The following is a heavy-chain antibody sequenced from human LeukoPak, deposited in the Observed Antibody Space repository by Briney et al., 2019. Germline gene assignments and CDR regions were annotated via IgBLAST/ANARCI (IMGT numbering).Heavy chain of an antibody. Sequence: GGSLRLSCAASGFTFSNYAMHWVRQAPGKGLEWVAVILYDASNRYYADSVKGRFTISRDNSKNTLYLQMNNLRAEDTAVYYCAKDLTGFGIIGDYWGQGTLVTVSS. D-gene: IGHD3-3*01. CDR1: GFTFSNYA. V-gene: IGHV3-30*18. CDR3: AKDLTGFGIIGDY. CDR2: ILYDASNR. J-gene: IGHJ4*02.